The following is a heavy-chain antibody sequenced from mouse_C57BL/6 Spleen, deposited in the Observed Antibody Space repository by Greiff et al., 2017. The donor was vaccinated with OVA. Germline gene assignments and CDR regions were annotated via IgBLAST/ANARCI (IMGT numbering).Heavy chain of an antibody. J-gene: IGHJ1*03. Sequence: EVMLVESGPELVKPGASVKISCKASGYSFTGYYMNWVKQSPEKSLEWIGEINPSTGGTTYNQKFKAKATLTVDKSSSTAYMQLKSLTSEDSAVYYCAVDDYDGDWYFDVWGTGTTVTVSS. D-gene: IGHD2-4*01. CDR1: GYSFTGYY. V-gene: IGHV1-42*01. CDR2: INPSTGGT. CDR3: AVDDYDGDWYFDV.